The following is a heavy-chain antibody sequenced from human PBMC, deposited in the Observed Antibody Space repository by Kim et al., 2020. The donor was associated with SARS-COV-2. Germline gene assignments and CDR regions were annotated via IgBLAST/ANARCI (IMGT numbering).Heavy chain of an antibody. J-gene: IGHJ6*02. CDR1: GFTFSSYA. CDR2: ISGSGGST. D-gene: IGHD2-15*01. Sequence: GGSLRLSCAASGFTFSSYAMSWVRQAPGKGLEWVSAISGSGGSTYYADSVKGRFTISRDNSKNTLYLQMNSLRAEDTAVYYCAKFGPLYCSGGSCNYYYYGMDVWGQGTTVTVSS. CDR3: AKFGPLYCSGGSCNYYYYGMDV. V-gene: IGHV3-23*01.